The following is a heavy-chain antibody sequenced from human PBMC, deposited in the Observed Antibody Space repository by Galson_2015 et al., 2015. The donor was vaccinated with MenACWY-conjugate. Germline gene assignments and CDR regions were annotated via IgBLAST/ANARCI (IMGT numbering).Heavy chain of an antibody. D-gene: IGHD6-13*01. CDR2: INTDGSGT. J-gene: IGHJ6*02. V-gene: IGHV3-74*01. Sequence: SLRLCCAASGFTFSSYWMHWVRQVPGKGLVWVSRINTDGSGTTYADSVRGRFTISRDNAKNTLYLQTNSLRAEDTAVYYCARDRSSTWGGMDVWGQGTTVTVSS. CDR3: ARDRSSTWGGMDV. CDR1: GFTFSSYW.